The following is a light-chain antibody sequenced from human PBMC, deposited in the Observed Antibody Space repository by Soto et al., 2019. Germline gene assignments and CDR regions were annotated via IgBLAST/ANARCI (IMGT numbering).Light chain of an antibody. J-gene: IGLJ2*01. Sequence: QSVLTQPPSVSAAPGQKVTISCSGSSSNIERNHVSWYQQFPGTAPKLLIYDIDQRPSGIPDRFSASKSGTSATLGITGLQTGDEADYYCATCDNSLSIVVFGGGTKLTVL. CDR1: SSNIERNH. CDR2: DID. V-gene: IGLV1-51*01. CDR3: ATCDNSLSIVV.